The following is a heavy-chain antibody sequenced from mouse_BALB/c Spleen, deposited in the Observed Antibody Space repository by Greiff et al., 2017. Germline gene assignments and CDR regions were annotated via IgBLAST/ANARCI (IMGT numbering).Heavy chain of an antibody. CDR3: ARNDNGSSYRAMDY. D-gene: IGHD1-1*01. J-gene: IGHJ4*01. CDR1: GFSLTSYG. Sequence: QVQLKESGPGLVQPSQSLSITCTVSGFSLTSYGVHWVRQSPGKGLEWLGVIWSGGSTDYNAAFISRLSISKDNSKSQVFFKMNSLQANDTDIYYCARNDNGSSYRAMDYWGQGTSVTVSS. CDR2: IWSGGST. V-gene: IGHV2-2*02.